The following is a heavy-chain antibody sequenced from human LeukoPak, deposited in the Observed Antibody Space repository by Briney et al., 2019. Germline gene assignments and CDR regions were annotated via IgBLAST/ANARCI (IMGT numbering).Heavy chain of an antibody. CDR2: IYATGST. Sequence: SETLCLTCSVSGGSISSYSWTWIRQPAGKGLEWIGRIYATGSTNFNPSLKSRVTMSVDTSKSQFSLNLSSVTAADTAVYYCARAPAGSSKYEYWGQGILVTVSS. CDR3: ARAPAGSSKYEY. V-gene: IGHV4-4*07. J-gene: IGHJ4*02. CDR1: GGSISSYS. D-gene: IGHD6-13*01.